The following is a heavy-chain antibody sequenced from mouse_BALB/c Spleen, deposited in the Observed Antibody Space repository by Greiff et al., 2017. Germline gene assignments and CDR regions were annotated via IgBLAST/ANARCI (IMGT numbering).Heavy chain of an antibody. J-gene: IGHJ1*01. V-gene: IGHV5-6*01. Sequence: EVHLVESGGDLVKPGGSLKLSCAASGFTFSSYGMSWVRQTPDKRLEWVATISSGGSYTYYPDSVKGRFTISRDNAKNTLYLQMSSLKSEDTAMYYCARLFMGKGWYFDVWGAGTTVTVSS. CDR2: ISSGGSYT. D-gene: IGHD1-1*01. CDR1: GFTFSSYG. CDR3: ARLFMGKGWYFDV.